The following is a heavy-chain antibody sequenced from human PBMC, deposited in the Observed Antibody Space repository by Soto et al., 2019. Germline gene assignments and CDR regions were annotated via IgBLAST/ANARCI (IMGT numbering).Heavy chain of an antibody. CDR2: INAGNGNT. J-gene: IGHJ4*02. Sequence: QVQLVQSGAEVKKPGASVKVSCKASGYTFTSYAMHWVRQAPGQRLEWMGWINAGNGNTKYSQKFQGRVTITRDTSASTAYMELSSLRSEDTAVYYCAIDRTYYYGSGSYLFDYWGQGTLVTVSS. CDR1: GYTFTSYA. D-gene: IGHD3-10*01. V-gene: IGHV1-3*01. CDR3: AIDRTYYYGSGSYLFDY.